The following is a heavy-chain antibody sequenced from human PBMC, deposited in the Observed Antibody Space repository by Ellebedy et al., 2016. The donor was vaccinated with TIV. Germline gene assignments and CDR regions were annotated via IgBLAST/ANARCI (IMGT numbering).Heavy chain of an antibody. D-gene: IGHD1-26*01. CDR1: GGSISSYY. CDR3: AREGGFSGSYWGGFDP. J-gene: IGHJ5*02. CDR2: ISTSGNT. Sequence: SETLSLTXTVSGGSISSYYWSWIRQPAGKGQEWIGRISTSGNTNYNPSLKSRVTMSVDTSRNQFSLKLTSVTAADTAVYYCAREGGFSGSYWGGFDPWGQGTLVTVSS. V-gene: IGHV4-4*07.